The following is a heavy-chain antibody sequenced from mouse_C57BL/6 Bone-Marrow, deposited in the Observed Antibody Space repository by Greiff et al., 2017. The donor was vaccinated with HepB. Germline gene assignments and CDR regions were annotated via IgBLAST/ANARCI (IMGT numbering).Heavy chain of an antibody. J-gene: IGHJ3*01. CDR2: ISSGGDYI. D-gene: IGHD2-3*01. CDR1: GFTFSSYA. V-gene: IGHV5-9-1*02. CDR3: TRFPDGLFAY. Sequence: VQLKESGEGLVKPGGSLKLSCAASGFTFSSYAMSWVRQTPEKRLEWVAYISSGGDYIYYADTVKGRFTISRDNARNTLYLQMSSLKSEDTAMYYCTRFPDGLFAYWGQGTLVTVSA.